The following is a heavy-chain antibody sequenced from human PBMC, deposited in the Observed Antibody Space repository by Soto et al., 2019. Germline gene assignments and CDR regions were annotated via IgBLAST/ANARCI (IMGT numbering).Heavy chain of an antibody. CDR3: VKGCPGRRFHCFDL. J-gene: IGHJ2*01. V-gene: IGHV3-23*01. D-gene: IGHD5-12*01. Sequence: EAHLLESGGGLVQSGVSLRLSCAASGFTFSDYAMTWVRQPPGKGLEWVSTVTAGGDGPYYADSVKGRFTISRDNSKNTLYRQMNRLRVADTALYYCVKGCPGRRFHCFDLWGRGTLVTVSS. CDR2: VTAGGDGP. CDR1: GFTFSDYA.